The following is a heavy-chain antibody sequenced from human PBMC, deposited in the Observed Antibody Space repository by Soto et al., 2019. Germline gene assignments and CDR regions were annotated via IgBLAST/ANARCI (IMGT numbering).Heavy chain of an antibody. CDR1: GFTFSSYA. V-gene: IGHV3-30-3*01. J-gene: IGHJ6*02. CDR3: AREAKITIFAVVITTFFFGMDV. D-gene: IGHD3-3*01. Sequence: QVQLVESGGGVVQPGRSLRLSCAASGFTFSSYAMHWVRQAPGKGLEWVAVISYDGSNKYYEDSVKGRFTISRDNYKNTLDLEINSLRAEDTAVYYCAREAKITIFAVVITTFFFGMDVWGQGTTVTVSS. CDR2: ISYDGSNK.